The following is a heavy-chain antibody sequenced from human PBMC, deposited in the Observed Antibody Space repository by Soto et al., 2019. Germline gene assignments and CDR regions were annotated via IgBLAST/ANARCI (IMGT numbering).Heavy chain of an antibody. CDR2: IYPGDSDT. CDR1: GYIFTSHW. CDR3: ATALKDTVMAHHAFDI. J-gene: IGHJ3*02. Sequence: GESLKISCKGSGYIFTSHWIGWVRQMPGKGLEWLGIIYPGDSDTRYSPSFQGQVTISADKSITTAYLQWSSLKASDTAMYYCATALKDTVMAHHAFDICGQGTMVTVPS. D-gene: IGHD5-18*01. V-gene: IGHV5-51*01.